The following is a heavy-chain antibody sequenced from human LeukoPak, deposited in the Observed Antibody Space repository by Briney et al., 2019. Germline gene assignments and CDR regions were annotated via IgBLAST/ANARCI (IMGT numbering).Heavy chain of an antibody. J-gene: IGHJ4*02. Sequence: SETLSLTCTVSGVSISNYYWSWIRQPPGKGLEWIGYIYYSGSTNYNPSLKSRVTISVDTSKNQFSLKLSSVTAADTAVYYCAREASIAARGGIDYWGQGTLVTVSS. CDR2: IYYSGST. CDR3: AREASIAARGGIDY. D-gene: IGHD6-6*01. V-gene: IGHV4-59*01. CDR1: GVSISNYY.